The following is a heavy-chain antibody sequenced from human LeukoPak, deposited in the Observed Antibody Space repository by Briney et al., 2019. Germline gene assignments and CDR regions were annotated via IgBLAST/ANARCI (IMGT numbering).Heavy chain of an antibody. CDR3: ARTLYDSSGYYYGYEGF. CDR2: IIAIFGTA. J-gene: IGHJ4*02. CDR1: GGTFGSYA. Sequence: ASVKVSCKASGGTFGSYAISWVRQAPGQGVEWMGRIIAIFGTANYAQKFQGTVTITTDEYTSTAYMKLSSLRSEDTAVYYCARTLYDSSGYYYGYEGFWGQGTLVTVSS. V-gene: IGHV1-69*05. D-gene: IGHD3-22*01.